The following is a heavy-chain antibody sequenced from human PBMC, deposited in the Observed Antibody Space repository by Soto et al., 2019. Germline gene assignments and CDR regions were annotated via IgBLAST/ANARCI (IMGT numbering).Heavy chain of an antibody. CDR3: AKDMGVLRVAPRGAHYGMDF. V-gene: IGHV3-9*01. CDR1: GFTFGDYA. CDR2: ISWNSGSI. Sequence: GGSLRLSCAASGFTFGDYAMHWVRQGPGRGLEWVSGISWNSGSIGYADSVKGRFTISRDNAKTSLYQQKHRLSDEATALYFCAKDMGVLRVAPRGAHYGMDFQGKGSTVTVS. D-gene: IGHD5-12*01. J-gene: IGHJ6*04.